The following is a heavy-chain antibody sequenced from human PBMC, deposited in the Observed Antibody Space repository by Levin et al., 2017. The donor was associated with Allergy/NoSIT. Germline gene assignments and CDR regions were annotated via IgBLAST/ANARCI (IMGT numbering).Heavy chain of an antibody. J-gene: IGHJ5*02. CDR3: ARDLAYGSGSYEP. CDR2: IYHSGST. V-gene: IGHV4-4*02. D-gene: IGHD3-10*01. CDR1: GGSISSSNW. Sequence: SETLSLTCAVSGGSISSSNWWSWVRQPPGKGLEWIGEIYHSGSTNYNPSLKSRVTISVDKSKNQFSLKLSSVTAADTAVYYCARDLAYGSGSYEPWGQGTLVTVSS.